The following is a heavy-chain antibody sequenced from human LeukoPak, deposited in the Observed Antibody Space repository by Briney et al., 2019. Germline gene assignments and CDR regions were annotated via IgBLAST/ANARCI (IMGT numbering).Heavy chain of an antibody. CDR1: GLTFSKYA. Sequence: GGSLRLSCAASGLTFSKYAMSWVRQAPGKGLEWVSAISGGGSTYYADSVKGRFTISRDNSKNTMFLQMNSLRADDTAVYYCASSTNLFCWGQGTLVTVSS. V-gene: IGHV3-23*01. D-gene: IGHD2-8*01. J-gene: IGHJ4*02. CDR3: ASSTNLFC. CDR2: ISGGGST.